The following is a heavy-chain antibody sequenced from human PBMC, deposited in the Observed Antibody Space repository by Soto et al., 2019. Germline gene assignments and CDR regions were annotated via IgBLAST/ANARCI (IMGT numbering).Heavy chain of an antibody. CDR3: ARVLYYGSGSYSPYGMDV. D-gene: IGHD3-10*01. J-gene: IGHJ6*02. CDR1: GVSFNNNG. CDR2: VSPPFRTS. V-gene: IGHV1-69*01. Sequence: QVQLVQSGAEVKKPGSSVKVSCKTSGVSFNNNGIGWVRQAPGHGLEWMGGVSPPFRTSNYARKFQGRISITADASTGTVNMELSSLTSEDTAQHYCARVLYYGSGSYSPYGMDVWGQGTTVTVSS.